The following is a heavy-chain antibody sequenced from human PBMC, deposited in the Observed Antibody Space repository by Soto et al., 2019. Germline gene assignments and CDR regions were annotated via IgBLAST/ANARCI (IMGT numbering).Heavy chain of an antibody. CDR1: GFTFFRYG. D-gene: IGHD3-16*01. Sequence: EVQLLESGGDLIQPGWSLRLSCEASGFTFFRYGMNWVRQAPGKGLEWVSAIVGLGTTAYYADSVKGRFTTSRDNSKNKLYLQMNLLRNGDTAVYYCARWGTKGDNPLDYWGPGTLVTVSS. J-gene: IGHJ4*02. CDR3: ARWGTKGDNPLDY. V-gene: IGHV3-23*01. CDR2: IVGLGTTA.